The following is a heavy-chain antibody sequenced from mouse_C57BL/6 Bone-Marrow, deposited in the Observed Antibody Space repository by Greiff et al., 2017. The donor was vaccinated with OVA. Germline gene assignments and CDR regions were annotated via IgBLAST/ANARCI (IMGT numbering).Heavy chain of an antibody. CDR1: GYAFTNYL. CDR3: AREEDYGPCYYAMDY. J-gene: IGHJ4*01. Sequence: QVQLKESGAELVRPGTSVKVSCKASGYAFTNYLIEWVKQRPGQGLEWIGVINPGSGGTNYNEKFKGKATLTADKSSSTAYMQLSSLTSEDSAVYFCAREEDYGPCYYAMDYWGQGTSVTVSS. CDR2: INPGSGGT. V-gene: IGHV1-54*01. D-gene: IGHD1-1*01.